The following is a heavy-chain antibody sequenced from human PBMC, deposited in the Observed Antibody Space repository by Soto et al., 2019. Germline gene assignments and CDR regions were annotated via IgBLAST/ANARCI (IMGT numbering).Heavy chain of an antibody. J-gene: IGHJ4*02. CDR3: ARSPVITAYYFDY. V-gene: IGHV4-31*03. CDR1: GGSISSGDYY. CDR2: IYYSGSA. Sequence: SETLSLTCTVSGGSISSGDYYWNWIRQHPGKGLEWIGYIYYSGSASYNPSLKSRITISVDTSKNQFSLKLSSVTAADTAVFYCARSPVITAYYFDYWGQGTLVTVSS. D-gene: IGHD1-20*01.